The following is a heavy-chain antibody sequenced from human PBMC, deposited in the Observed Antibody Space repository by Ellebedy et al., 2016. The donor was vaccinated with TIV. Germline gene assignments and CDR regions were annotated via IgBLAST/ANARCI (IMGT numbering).Heavy chain of an antibody. CDR3: ARGGYGGSSHWYFDL. V-gene: IGHV3-66*01. CDR1: GFTVSGNY. Sequence: GGSLRLSCAASGFTVSGNYMTWVRQAPGKGLEWVSVIYSGGSTNYADSVKGRFTISKDNSKNTLYLQMNSLRAEDTAVYYCARGGYGGSSHWYFDLWGRGTLVTVSS. D-gene: IGHD1-26*01. J-gene: IGHJ2*01. CDR2: IYSGGST.